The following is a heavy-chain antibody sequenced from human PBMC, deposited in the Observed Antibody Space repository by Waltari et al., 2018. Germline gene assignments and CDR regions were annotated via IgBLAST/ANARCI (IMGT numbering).Heavy chain of an antibody. CDR2: IYHSGST. CDR1: GYSISSGYY. CDR3: ARRSTRDYGMDV. D-gene: IGHD2-15*01. V-gene: IGHV4-38-2*01. J-gene: IGHJ6*02. Sequence: QVQLQESGPGLVKPSETLSLTCAVSGYSISSGYYWGWIRQPPGKGLEWIGSIYHSGSTYYNPSLKSRVTISVDTSKNQFSRKLSSVTAADTAVYYCARRSTRDYGMDVWGQGTTVTVSS.